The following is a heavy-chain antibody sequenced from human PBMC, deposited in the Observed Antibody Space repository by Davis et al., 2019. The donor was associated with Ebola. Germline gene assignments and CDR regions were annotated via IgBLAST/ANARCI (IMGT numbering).Heavy chain of an antibody. Sequence: MPGGSLRLSCAVYGGSFSGYYWSWIRQPPGKGLEWIGEINHSGSTNYNPSLKSRVTISVDTSKNQFSLKLSSVTAADTAVYYCARVGAATGGELDYWGQGTLVTVSS. CDR3: ARVGAATGGELDY. CDR2: INHSGST. CDR1: GGSFSGYY. D-gene: IGHD3-16*01. J-gene: IGHJ4*02. V-gene: IGHV4-34*01.